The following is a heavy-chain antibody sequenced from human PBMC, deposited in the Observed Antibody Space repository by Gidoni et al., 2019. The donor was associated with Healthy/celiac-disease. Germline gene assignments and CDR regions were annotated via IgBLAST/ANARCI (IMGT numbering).Heavy chain of an antibody. J-gene: IGHJ3*02. CDR2: ISYDGSNK. Sequence: QVQLVESGGGVVQPGRSLRLSCAASGFTFSRYAMHWVRQAPGKGLEWVAVISYDGSNKYYADSVKGRFTISRDNSKNTLYLQMNSLRAEDTAVYYCARDYDIADAFDIWGQGTMVTVSS. CDR3: ARDYDIADAFDI. D-gene: IGHD3-16*01. CDR1: GFTFSRYA. V-gene: IGHV3-30*01.